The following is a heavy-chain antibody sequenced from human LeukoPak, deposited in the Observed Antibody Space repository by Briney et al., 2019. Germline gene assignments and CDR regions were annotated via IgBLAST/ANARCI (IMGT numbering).Heavy chain of an antibody. D-gene: IGHD2-2*03. CDR2: IYPDESNI. Sequence: GESLEISCKGYGYSFPTYWIAWVRQMPGKGLEWMGIIYPDESNIRYSPSFQGQVTISADKSISTAYLQWSSLKASDTAMYYCARPPSRGYSSSFEYWGQGTLVTVSS. V-gene: IGHV5-51*01. CDR3: ARPPSRGYSSSFEY. J-gene: IGHJ4*02. CDR1: GYSFPTYW.